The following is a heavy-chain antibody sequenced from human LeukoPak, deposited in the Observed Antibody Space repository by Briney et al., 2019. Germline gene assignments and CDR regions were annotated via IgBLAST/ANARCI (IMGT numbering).Heavy chain of an antibody. J-gene: IGHJ6*02. D-gene: IGHD3-3*01. Sequence: SETLSLTCTVSGGSTSSYYWSWIRQPPGKGLEWIGYIYYSGSTNYNPSLKSRVTISVDTSKNQFSLKLSSVTAADTAVYYCARSQIPDFWSGPIYYGMDVWGQGTTVTVSS. CDR1: GGSTSSYY. CDR3: ARSQIPDFWSGPIYYGMDV. CDR2: IYYSGST. V-gene: IGHV4-59*01.